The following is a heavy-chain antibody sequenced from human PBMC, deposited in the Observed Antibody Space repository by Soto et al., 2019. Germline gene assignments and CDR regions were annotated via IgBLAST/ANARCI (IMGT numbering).Heavy chain of an antibody. CDR1: GFTFSSYS. D-gene: IGHD3-10*01. V-gene: IGHV3-21*01. J-gene: IGHJ5*02. CDR3: ARYEDHYYGSGSYYRWFDP. CDR2: ISSSSSYI. Sequence: EVQLVESGGGLVKPGGSLRLSCAASGFTFSSYSMNWVRQAPGKGLEWVSSISSSSSYIYYADSVKGRFTISRDNAKNXLXXQMNSLRAEDTAVYYCARYEDHYYGSGSYYRWFDPWGQGTLVTVSS.